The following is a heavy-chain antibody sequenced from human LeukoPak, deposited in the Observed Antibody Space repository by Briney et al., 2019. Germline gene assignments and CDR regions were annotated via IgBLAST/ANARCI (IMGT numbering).Heavy chain of an antibody. V-gene: IGHV1-46*01. CDR1: VSTFTNYY. CDR3: AKSEVGAISWVH. D-gene: IGHD1-26*01. Sequence: ASVKVSCKASVSTFTNYYMHWVRQAPGQGLEWMGIINPSGGSTSYAQKFQGRVTMTRDTSTSTVSMELSSLRSEDTAVYYCAKSEVGAISWVHWGQGTLVIVSS. CDR2: INPSGGST. J-gene: IGHJ4*02.